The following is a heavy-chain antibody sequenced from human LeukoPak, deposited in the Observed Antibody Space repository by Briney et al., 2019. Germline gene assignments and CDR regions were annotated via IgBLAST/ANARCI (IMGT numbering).Heavy chain of an antibody. V-gene: IGHV3-48*01. J-gene: IGHJ4*02. Sequence: PGGSLRLSCAASGFTFSSYSMNWVRQAPGKGLEWVSYISSSSSTIYYADSVKGRFTISRDNSKSTLHLQMDSLRVEDTAVYYCAKGRGYSYGDCVDYWGQGTLVTVSS. CDR1: GFTFSSYS. D-gene: IGHD5-18*01. CDR2: ISSSSSTI. CDR3: AKGRGYSYGDCVDY.